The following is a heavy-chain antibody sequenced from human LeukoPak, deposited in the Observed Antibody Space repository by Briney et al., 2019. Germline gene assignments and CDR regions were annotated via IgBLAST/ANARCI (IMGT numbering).Heavy chain of an antibody. CDR1: GYSFTSYW. CDR2: IYPDDSDT. V-gene: IGHV5-51*01. Sequence: GESLKISCKVFGYSFTSYWIGWVRQMPGKGLEWVGIIYPDDSDTRYSPSVQDQVTISADKSISTAYLQWSSLKASDTAMYYCARSPIMITFGGVIVPFDYWGQGTLVTVSS. D-gene: IGHD3-16*02. J-gene: IGHJ4*02. CDR3: ARSPIMITFGGVIVPFDY.